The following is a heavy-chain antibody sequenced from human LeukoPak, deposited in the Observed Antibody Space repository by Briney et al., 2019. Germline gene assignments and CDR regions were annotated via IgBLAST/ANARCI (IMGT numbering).Heavy chain of an antibody. D-gene: IGHD1-14*01. CDR2: ISVYNGNT. J-gene: IGHJ4*02. Sequence: ASVTVSCKASGYTFTSYGISWVRQAPGQGLEWMGWISVYNGNTNYAQKLQGRVTMTTDTSTSTAYMELRSLRSDDTAVYYCARDRAQNPFDYWGQGTLVTVSS. V-gene: IGHV1-18*01. CDR3: ARDRAQNPFDY. CDR1: GYTFTSYG.